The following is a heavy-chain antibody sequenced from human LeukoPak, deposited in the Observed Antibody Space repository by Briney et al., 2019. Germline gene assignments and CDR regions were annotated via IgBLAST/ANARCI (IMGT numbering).Heavy chain of an antibody. CDR1: GFTFSSYA. Sequence: GGSLRLSCAASGFTFSSYAMSWVRRAPGKGLEWVSAISGSGGSTYYADSVKGRFTISRDNSKNTLYLQMNSLRAEDTAVYYCAKSRPIDLQPLRQGYYFDYWGQGTLVTVSS. CDR3: AKSRPIDLQPLRQGYYFDY. CDR2: ISGSGGST. J-gene: IGHJ4*02. V-gene: IGHV3-23*01. D-gene: IGHD3/OR15-3a*01.